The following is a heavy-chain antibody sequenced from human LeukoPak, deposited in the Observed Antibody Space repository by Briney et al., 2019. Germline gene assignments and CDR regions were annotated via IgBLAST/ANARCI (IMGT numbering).Heavy chain of an antibody. V-gene: IGHV3-23*01. D-gene: IGHD3-10*01. Sequence: GGSLRLSCAPSGFTFSGDAMSWVRQAPGKGLEWVSTISGVGASTYYADSVKGRFTISRDNSENTLYLQMNSLRAEDTAVYYCVKDSGTDYRWGQGTLVTVSS. CDR3: VKDSGTDYR. CDR1: GFTFSGDA. J-gene: IGHJ4*02. CDR2: ISGVGAST.